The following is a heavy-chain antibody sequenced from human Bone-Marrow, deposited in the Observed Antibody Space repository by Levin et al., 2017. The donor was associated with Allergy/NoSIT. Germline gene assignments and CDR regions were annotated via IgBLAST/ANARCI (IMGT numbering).Heavy chain of an antibody. CDR2: ISYDGSNK. J-gene: IGHJ4*02. Sequence: GGSLRLSCAASGFTFSSYGMHWVRQAPGKGLEWVAVISYDGSNKYYADSVKGRFTISRDNSKNTLYLQMNSLRAEDTAVYYCAKITMTAWSCWGQGTLVTVSS. D-gene: IGHD3-22*01. CDR3: AKITMTAWSC. V-gene: IGHV3-30*18. CDR1: GFTFSSYG.